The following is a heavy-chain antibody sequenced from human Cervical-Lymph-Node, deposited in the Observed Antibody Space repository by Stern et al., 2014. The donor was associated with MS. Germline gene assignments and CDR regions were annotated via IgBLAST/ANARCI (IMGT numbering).Heavy chain of an antibody. J-gene: IGHJ6*02. CDR3: ARDGRFDYYYGMDV. D-gene: IGHD1-26*01. CDR1: EFIFSNYG. Sequence: VQLVESGGGVVQPGRSLRLSCAASEFIFSNYGMHWVRQAPGKGLEWVAVPWFDGSNENYADSVKGRFTISRDNSKNTLYLEMNSLRAEDTAVYYCARDGRFDYYYGMDVWGQGTTVTVSS. CDR2: PWFDGSNE. V-gene: IGHV3-33*01.